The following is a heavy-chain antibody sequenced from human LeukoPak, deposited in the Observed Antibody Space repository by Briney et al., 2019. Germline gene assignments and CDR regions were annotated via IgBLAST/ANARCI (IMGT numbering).Heavy chain of an antibody. V-gene: IGHV4-34*01. CDR1: GGSFSGYY. J-gene: IGHJ4*02. D-gene: IGHD6-19*01. Sequence: SETLSLTCAVFGGSFSGYYWSWIRQPPGKGLEWIGEINHGGSTNYNPSLKSRVTISVDTSKNQFSLKLRFVTAADTAVYYCASSAHSSGWLFDYWGQGTLVTVSS. CDR3: ASSAHSSGWLFDY. CDR2: INHGGST.